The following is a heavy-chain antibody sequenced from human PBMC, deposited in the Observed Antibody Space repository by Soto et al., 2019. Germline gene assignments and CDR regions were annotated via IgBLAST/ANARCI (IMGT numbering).Heavy chain of an antibody. V-gene: IGHV4-59*08. Sequence: SETLSLTCTVSGVSISSYYWSWIRQSPGKGLEWIGYIYYTGITNYNPSLKSRVTISVDTSKNQFSLKLSSVTAADTAVYYCARLPSIVATEDYFDYWGQGTLVTVSS. J-gene: IGHJ4*02. CDR2: IYYTGIT. CDR1: GVSISSYY. CDR3: ARLPSIVATEDYFDY. D-gene: IGHD5-12*01.